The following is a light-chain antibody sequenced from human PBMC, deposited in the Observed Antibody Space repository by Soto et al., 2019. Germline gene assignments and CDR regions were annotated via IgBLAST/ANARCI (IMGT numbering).Light chain of an antibody. CDR1: QSLLSSDGNTY. Sequence: DVVMTQSPLSLPVTLGQPASISCRSNQSLLSSDGNTYLNWFQQRPGQSPRRLTYQVSIRDSGVPDRFSGSGSGTDFTLKISRVEAEDVGMYSCMQGTRWPPWTFGQGTKVEIK. V-gene: IGKV2-30*01. CDR2: QVS. J-gene: IGKJ1*01. CDR3: MQGTRWPPWT.